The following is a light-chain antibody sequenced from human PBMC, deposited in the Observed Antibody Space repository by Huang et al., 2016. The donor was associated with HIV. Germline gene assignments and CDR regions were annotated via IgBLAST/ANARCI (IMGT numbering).Light chain of an antibody. CDR3: QQFFLWPWT. V-gene: IGKV3D-15*01. Sequence: ILMSQSPATLSVSPGDSATLSCRANQTVSNKVAWFQQKLGQAPRRIIYSASVRASSSGVPDRFLGRQSGTEFTLSITSVQSEDLAVYYCQQFFLWPWTFGQGTTV. J-gene: IGKJ1*01. CDR2: SAS. CDR1: QTVSNK.